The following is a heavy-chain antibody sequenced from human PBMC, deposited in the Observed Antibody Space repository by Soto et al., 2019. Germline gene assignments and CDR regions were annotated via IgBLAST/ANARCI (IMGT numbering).Heavy chain of an antibody. CDR2: TSYDGSNK. J-gene: IGHJ3*02. Sequence: GGSLRLSCAASGFTFSSYAMHWVRQAPGKGLEWVAVTSYDGSNKYYADSVKGRFTISRDNSKNTLYLQMNSLRAEDTAVYYCARDFHNGSGSYYNWEVMGAFDIWGQGTMVTVSS. V-gene: IGHV3-30-3*01. D-gene: IGHD3-10*01. CDR1: GFTFSSYA. CDR3: ARDFHNGSGSYYNWEVMGAFDI.